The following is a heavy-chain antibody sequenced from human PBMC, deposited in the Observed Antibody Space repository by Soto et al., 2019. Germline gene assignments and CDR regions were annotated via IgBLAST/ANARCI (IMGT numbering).Heavy chain of an antibody. Sequence: PSETLSLTCAVSGFSISSGCYWVWIREPPGKGLEWIATIYHNGRIYYNPSLKSRVTLSLDMPKNQFSLRLTSVTAADTAIYYCARQRGVSGIYVGYFDSWGQGNLVTVSS. J-gene: IGHJ4*02. V-gene: IGHV4-38-2*01. D-gene: IGHD3-10*01. CDR3: ARQRGVSGIYVGYFDS. CDR2: IYHNGRI. CDR1: GFSISSGCY.